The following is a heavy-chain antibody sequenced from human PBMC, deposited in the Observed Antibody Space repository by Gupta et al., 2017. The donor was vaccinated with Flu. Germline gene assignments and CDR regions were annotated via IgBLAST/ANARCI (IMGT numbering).Heavy chain of an antibody. D-gene: IGHD3-22*01. V-gene: IGHV5-51*01. Sequence: FTAFWIGWVRQMPGKGLEWMGIIYPGDSDTRYSPSFQGRVTISADKSITTAYLQFSSLKASDTAMYYCARGSATYYDSSGYPPFEYWGQGTLVTVSS. J-gene: IGHJ4*02. CDR1: FTAFW. CDR2: IYPGDSDT. CDR3: ARGSATYYDSSGYPPFEY.